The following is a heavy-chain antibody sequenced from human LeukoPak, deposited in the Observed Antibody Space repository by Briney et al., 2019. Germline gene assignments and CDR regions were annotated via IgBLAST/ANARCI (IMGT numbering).Heavy chain of an antibody. J-gene: IGHJ5*02. D-gene: IGHD4-17*01. V-gene: IGHV4-31*03. Sequence: SQTLCLTCTVSGGSISSGGYYWGWIRQHPGKGLEWIGYTHYTGSSYYNPSLKSRVTISVDPSKNQFSLKFSSVTAADTAVYYCARVPRVYGDYGFDPWGQGTLVTVSS. CDR2: THYTGSS. CDR3: ARVPRVYGDYGFDP. CDR1: GGSISSGGYY.